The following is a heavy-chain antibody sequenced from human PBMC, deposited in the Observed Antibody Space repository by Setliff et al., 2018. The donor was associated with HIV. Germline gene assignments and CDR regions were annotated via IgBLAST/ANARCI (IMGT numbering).Heavy chain of an antibody. CDR3: ARGGVAAASYYFDY. J-gene: IGHJ4*02. Sequence: TSETLSLTCAVSGYSISSGYYWGWIRQPPGKGLEWIGSIYHSGSTYYNPSLKSRVTISVDTSKNQFSLKLSSVTAADTAVYYCARGGVAAASYYFDYWGQGTLVTVSS. CDR2: IYHSGST. CDR1: GYSISSGYY. D-gene: IGHD6-13*01. V-gene: IGHV4-38-2*01.